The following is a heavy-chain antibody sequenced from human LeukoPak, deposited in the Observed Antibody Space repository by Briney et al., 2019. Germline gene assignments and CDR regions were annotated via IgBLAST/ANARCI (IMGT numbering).Heavy chain of an antibody. CDR3: ARYVDTSTGSYYYYYMDV. Sequence: GGSLRLSCAASGFTFSSYSMNWVRQAPGKGLEWVSSISSSSSYIYYADSVKGRFTISRDNAKNSLYLQMNSLRAEDTAVYYCARYVDTSTGSYYYYYMDVWGKGTTVTVSS. D-gene: IGHD5-18*01. CDR2: ISSSSSYI. V-gene: IGHV3-21*01. CDR1: GFTFSSYS. J-gene: IGHJ6*03.